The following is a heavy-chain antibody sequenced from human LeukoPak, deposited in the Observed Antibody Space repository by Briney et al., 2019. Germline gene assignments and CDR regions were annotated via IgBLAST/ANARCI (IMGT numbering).Heavy chain of an antibody. CDR3: AKDGYCSSTSCGRFDP. CDR1: GFTFSSYA. J-gene: IGHJ5*02. V-gene: IGHV3-23*01. D-gene: IGHD2-2*03. CDR2: ISGSGGST. Sequence: GGSLRLSCAASGFTFSSYAMSWVRQAPGKGLEWVSAISGSGGSTYYADSVKGRFTFSRDNSKNTLYLQMNSLRAEDTAVYYCAKDGYCSSTSCGRFDPWGQGTLVTVSS.